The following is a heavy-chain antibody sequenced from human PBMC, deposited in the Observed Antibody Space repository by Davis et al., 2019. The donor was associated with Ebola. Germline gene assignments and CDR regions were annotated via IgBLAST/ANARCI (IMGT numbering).Heavy chain of an antibody. CDR2: MNPNSGNT. CDR1: GGTFSSYA. Sequence: AASVKVSCKASGGTFSSYAISWVRQAPGQGLEWMGWMNPNSGNTGYAQKFQGRVTITADESTSTAYMELSSLRSEDTAVYYCARVGSSSWYGDFDYWGQGTLVTVSS. J-gene: IGHJ4*02. V-gene: IGHV1-69*13. CDR3: ARVGSSSWYGDFDY. D-gene: IGHD6-13*01.